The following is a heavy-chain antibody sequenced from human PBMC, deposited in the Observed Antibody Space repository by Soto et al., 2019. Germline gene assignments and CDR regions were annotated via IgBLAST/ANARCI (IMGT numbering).Heavy chain of an antibody. CDR1: GYTFTSYY. D-gene: IGHD2-2*01. V-gene: IGHV1-46*01. Sequence: GASVKVSCKASGYTFTSYYMHWVRQAPGQGLEWMGIINPSGGSTSYAQKFQGRVTMTRDTSTSTVYMELSSLRSEDTAVYYCARDLDVVVPAAPFFYYYGMEVWGQGTTVTVSS. CDR3: ARDLDVVVPAAPFFYYYGMEV. CDR2: INPSGGST. J-gene: IGHJ6*02.